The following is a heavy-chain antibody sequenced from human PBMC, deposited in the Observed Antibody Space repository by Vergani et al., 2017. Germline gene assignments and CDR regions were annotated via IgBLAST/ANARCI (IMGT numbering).Heavy chain of an antibody. D-gene: IGHD3-3*01. J-gene: IGHJ3*02. V-gene: IGHV4-61*02. CDR3: ARVYEETRLRFLEWFPPQNAFDI. CDR1: GGSISSGSYY. CDR2: IYTSGST. Sequence: QVQLQESGPGLVKPSQTLSLTCTVSGGSISSGSYYWSWIRQPAGKGLEWIGRIYTSGSTNYNPSLKSRVTISVDTSTNQFSLKLSSVTAADTAVYYCARVYEETRLRFLEWFPPQNAFDIWGQGTMVTVSS.